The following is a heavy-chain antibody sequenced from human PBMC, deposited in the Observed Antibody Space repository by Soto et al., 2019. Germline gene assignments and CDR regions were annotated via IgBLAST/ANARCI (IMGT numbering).Heavy chain of an antibody. Sequence: ASVKVSCTASGYTFTSYAMHWVRQAPGQGLEWMGRIIPILGIANYAQKFQGRVTITADKSTSTAYMELSSLRSEDTAVYYCARERPEAAAFDYWGQGTLVTVSS. J-gene: IGHJ4*02. CDR2: IIPILGIA. CDR1: GYTFTSYA. V-gene: IGHV1-69*04. D-gene: IGHD6-13*01. CDR3: ARERPEAAAFDY.